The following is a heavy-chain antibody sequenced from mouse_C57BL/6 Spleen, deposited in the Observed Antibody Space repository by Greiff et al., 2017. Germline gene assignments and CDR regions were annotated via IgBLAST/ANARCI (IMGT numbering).Heavy chain of an antibody. V-gene: IGHV14-4*01. CDR3: TTGTTVVATNYDAMDY. D-gene: IGHD1-1*01. Sequence: EVQLQQSGAELVRPGASVKLSCTASGFNIKDDYMHWVKQRPEQGLEWIGWIDPENGDTEYASKFQGNATITADTSSNTAYLQLSSLTSEDTAVYYCTTGTTVVATNYDAMDYWGQGTSVTVSS. CDR2: IDPENGDT. J-gene: IGHJ4*01. CDR1: GFNIKDDY.